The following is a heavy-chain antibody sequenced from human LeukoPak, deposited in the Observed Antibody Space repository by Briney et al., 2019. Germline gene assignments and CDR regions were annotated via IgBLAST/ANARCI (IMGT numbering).Heavy chain of an antibody. CDR2: ISWNSGSI. CDR1: GFTFDDYA. V-gene: IGHV3-9*01. Sequence: PGGSLRLSCAASGFTFDDYAMHWVRQAPGKGLEWVSGISWNSGSIGYADSVKGRFTISRDNAKNSLYLQMNSLRAEDTALYYCAKDISYSQKYYYMDVWGKGTTVTISS. D-gene: IGHD1-26*01. CDR3: AKDISYSQKYYYMDV. J-gene: IGHJ6*03.